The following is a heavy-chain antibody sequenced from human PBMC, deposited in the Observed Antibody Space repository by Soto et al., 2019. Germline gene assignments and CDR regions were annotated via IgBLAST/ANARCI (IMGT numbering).Heavy chain of an antibody. V-gene: IGHV3-33*01. J-gene: IGHJ4*02. CDR1: GFTFSSYG. CDR2: IWYDGSNK. Sequence: QVQLVESGGVVVQPGRSLRLSCAASGFTFSSYGMHWVRQAPGKGLEWVAVIWYDGSNKYYADSVKGRFTISRDNSKNTLYLQMNSLRAEDTAVYYCARGGAVVVPAAFDYWGQGTLVTVSS. D-gene: IGHD2-2*01. CDR3: ARGGAVVVPAAFDY.